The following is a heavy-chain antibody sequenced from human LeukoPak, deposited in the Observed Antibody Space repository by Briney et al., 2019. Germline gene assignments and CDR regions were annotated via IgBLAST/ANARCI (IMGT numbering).Heavy chain of an antibody. CDR1: GGTFSSYA. V-gene: IGHV1-69*04. Sequence: SVNVSCKASGGTFSSYAISWVRQAPGQGLEWMGRIIPILGIANYAQKFQGRVTITADKSTSTAYMELSSLRSEDTAVYYCARWPYCSGGSCYSSAFDIWGQGTMVTVSS. J-gene: IGHJ3*02. D-gene: IGHD2-15*01. CDR3: ARWPYCSGGSCYSSAFDI. CDR2: IIPILGIA.